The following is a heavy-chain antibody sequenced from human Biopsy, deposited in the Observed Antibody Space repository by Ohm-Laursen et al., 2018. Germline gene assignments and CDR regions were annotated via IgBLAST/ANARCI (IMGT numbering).Heavy chain of an antibody. D-gene: IGHD3-22*01. CDR3: AGGDYFDSNGYFWFDP. CDR1: GGSISSGGSY. V-gene: IGHV4-31*01. CDR2: IFNRANT. Sequence: TLSLTCTVSGGSISSGGSYWSWIRQRPGKGLEWSGYIFNRANTYYNPSLKNLITIAGDTSKNQFSLKLNSVTAADTAVYYCAGGDYFDSNGYFWFDPWGQGTLVTVSS. J-gene: IGHJ5*02.